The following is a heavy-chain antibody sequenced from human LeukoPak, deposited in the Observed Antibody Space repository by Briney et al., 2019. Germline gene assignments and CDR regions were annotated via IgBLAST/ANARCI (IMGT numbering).Heavy chain of an antibody. CDR3: ARAVDVADY. Sequence: GGSLRLSCVASGFTFGHHFMSWVRHAPGGGREWVANINPDGSIKFHADSVKGRFSISRDNARNSVYLQMNSLRGKDTAVYYCARAVDVADYWGQGTLVAVSS. V-gene: IGHV3-7*01. CDR2: INPDGSIK. CDR1: GFTFGHHF. D-gene: IGHD3-16*01. J-gene: IGHJ4*02.